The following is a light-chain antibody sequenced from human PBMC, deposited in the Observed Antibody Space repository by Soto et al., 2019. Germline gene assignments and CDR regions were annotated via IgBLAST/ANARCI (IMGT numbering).Light chain of an antibody. CDR1: SSNIGSNF. V-gene: IGLV1-51*01. Sequence: QSVLTQPPSVSAAPGQKVTISCSGSSSNIGSNFGSWYQQLPGTAPKLLIYDNDKRPSGIPDRFSGSKSGTSATLGITGLQTGDEADYYGGTWDSSLSAVVFGGGTKLTVL. CDR2: DND. J-gene: IGLJ2*01. CDR3: GTWDSSLSAVV.